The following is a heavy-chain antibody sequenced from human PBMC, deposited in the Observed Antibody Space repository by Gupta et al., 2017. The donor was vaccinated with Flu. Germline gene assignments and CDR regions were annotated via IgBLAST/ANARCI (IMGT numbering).Heavy chain of an antibody. CDR3: ARERGSYDAFDI. V-gene: IGHV4-59*02. Sequence: QVQLQESGPGLLKSSATLSLTCTVSGDSVSSYYWSWIRQPPGKGLEWIGYVYYHGSSNYNPSLKGRVTISVDTSKNQFSLKLSSVTAADTAVYYCARERGSYDAFDIWGQGTMVTVSS. CDR2: VYYHGSS. D-gene: IGHD1-26*01. J-gene: IGHJ3*02. CDR1: GDSVSSYY.